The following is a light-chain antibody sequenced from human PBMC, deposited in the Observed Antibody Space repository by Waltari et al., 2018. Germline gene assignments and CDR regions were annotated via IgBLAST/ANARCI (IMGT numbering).Light chain of an antibody. V-gene: IGKV3-11*01. J-gene: IGKJ2*02. CDR2: DAS. Sequence: EIVLTQSPATLSLSPGERATLSCRASQRVSSYLAWYQQKPGQAPRLLIYDASNRATGIPARFSGSGSGTDFTLTISSLEPEDFAVYYCQQRSNWPPGSTFGQGTKLEIK. CDR1: QRVSSY. CDR3: QQRSNWPPGST.